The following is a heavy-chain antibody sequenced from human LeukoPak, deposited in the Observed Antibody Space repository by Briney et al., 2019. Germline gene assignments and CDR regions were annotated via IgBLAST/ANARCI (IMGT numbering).Heavy chain of an antibody. Sequence: GGSLRLSCAASGFTFSSYAMHWVRKAPGKGLEWVAVISYDGSNKYYADSVKGRFTISRDNSKNTLYLQMNSLRAEDTAVYYCANISPVEGVDYWGQGTLVTVSS. CDR2: ISYDGSNK. J-gene: IGHJ4*02. D-gene: IGHD4-23*01. V-gene: IGHV3-30-3*01. CDR1: GFTFSSYA. CDR3: ANISPVEGVDY.